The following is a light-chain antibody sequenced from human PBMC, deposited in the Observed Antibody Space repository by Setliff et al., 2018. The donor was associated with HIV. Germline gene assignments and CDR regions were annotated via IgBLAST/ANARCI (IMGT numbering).Light chain of an antibody. CDR2: SQN. CDR3: SAWDDTLNACV. Sequence: QSVLAQPPSASGSPGQLVTISCSGSSSNIGRRTVNWYQQVPGMAPKLLIYSQNQRPSGVHDRFSASKSGTSASLTISGLQSDDEADYFCSAWDDTLNACVFGTGTKVTVL. V-gene: IGLV1-44*01. J-gene: IGLJ1*01. CDR1: SSNIGRRT.